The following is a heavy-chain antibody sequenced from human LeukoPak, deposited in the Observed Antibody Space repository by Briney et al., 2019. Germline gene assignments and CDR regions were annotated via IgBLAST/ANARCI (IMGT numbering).Heavy chain of an antibody. J-gene: IGHJ6*03. D-gene: IGHD3-10*01. Sequence: SETLSLTCAVSGGSISSLYRNWIRQPPGKGLEYIGYIYYSGSTNYNPSLKSRVTISIDTSKNQFSLKLNSVTVADTAIYYCARGSGSYGSNMDVWGKGTTVTISS. CDR3: ARGSGSYGSNMDV. CDR1: GGSISSLY. CDR2: IYYSGST. V-gene: IGHV4-59*01.